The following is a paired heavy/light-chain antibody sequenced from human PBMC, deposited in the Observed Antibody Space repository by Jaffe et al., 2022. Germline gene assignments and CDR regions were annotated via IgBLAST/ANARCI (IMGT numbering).Light chain of an antibody. CDR1: QGISSY. CDR3: QQYYSYPRT. Sequence: AIRMTQSPSSLSASTGDRVTITCRASQGISSYLAWYQQKPGKAPKLLIYAASTLQSGVPSRFSGSGSGTDFTLTISCLQSEDFATYYCQQYYSYPRTFGQGTKLEIK. V-gene: IGKV1-8*01. J-gene: IGKJ2*01. CDR2: AAS.
Heavy chain of an antibody. CDR3: AREDPADSSGWYGDAFDI. Sequence: QVQLVESGGGLVKPGGSLRLSCAASGFTFSDYYMSWIRQAPGKGLEWVSYISSSGSTIYYADSVKGRFTISRDNAKNSLYLQMNSLRAEDTAVYYCAREDPADSSGWYGDAFDIWGQGTMVTVSS. CDR1: GFTFSDYY. V-gene: IGHV3-11*01. D-gene: IGHD6-19*01. J-gene: IGHJ3*02. CDR2: ISSSGSTI.